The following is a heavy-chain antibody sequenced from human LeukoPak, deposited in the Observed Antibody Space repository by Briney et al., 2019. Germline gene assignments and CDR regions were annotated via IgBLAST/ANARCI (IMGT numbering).Heavy chain of an antibody. CDR3: ARMTPDSPSFDF. CDR2: IDWDDEM. J-gene: IGHJ4*02. D-gene: IGHD1-14*01. V-gene: IGHV2-70*17. CDR1: GFSLNTRQMC. Sequence: ESGPALVKPTQTLTLTCTFSGFSLNTRQMCVVWIRQSPGKALEWLARIDWDDEMFYSKSLRTRLSISKDTSKNQVVLTVNNMPPVDTGIYFCARMTPDSPSFDFWGQGILVTVSS.